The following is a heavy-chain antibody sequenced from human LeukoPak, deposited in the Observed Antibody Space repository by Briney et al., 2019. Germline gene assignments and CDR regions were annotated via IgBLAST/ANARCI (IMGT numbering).Heavy chain of an antibody. V-gene: IGHV4-38-2*02. Sequence: PSETLSLTCTVSGGSISGYYWGWIRQPPGKGLEWIGSTYHSGSTYYNPSLKSRVTISVDTSKNQFSLKLSSVTAADTAVYYCARGIVGATRETFDYWGQGTLVTVSS. D-gene: IGHD1-26*01. CDR2: TYHSGST. CDR1: GGSISGYY. J-gene: IGHJ4*02. CDR3: ARGIVGATRETFDY.